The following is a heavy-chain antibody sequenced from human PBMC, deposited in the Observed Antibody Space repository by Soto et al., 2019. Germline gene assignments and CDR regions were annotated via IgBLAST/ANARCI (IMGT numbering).Heavy chain of an antibody. CDR3: ARRYGSSFAY. V-gene: IGHV4-59*08. J-gene: IGHJ4*02. CDR1: GGSISSYY. D-gene: IGHD6-6*01. Sequence: PSETLSLTCTVSGGSISSYYWSWIRQSPGKGLEWIGYIYYSGSTNYNPSLKSRVTISVDTSKNQFSLKLSSVTAADTAVYYCARRYGSSFAYWGQGTLVTVSS. CDR2: IYYSGST.